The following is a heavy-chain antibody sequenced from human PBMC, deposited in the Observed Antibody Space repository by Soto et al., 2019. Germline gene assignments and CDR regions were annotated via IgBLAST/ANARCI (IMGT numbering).Heavy chain of an antibody. CDR2: ISYSGST. J-gene: IGHJ4*02. V-gene: IGHV4-59*01. D-gene: IGHD1-20*01. Sequence: SETLSLICTVSGGSSSSYYWSWIRQPPGKGLEWIGYISYSGSTNHNPSLKSRVTISVDTSKDQFSLKLSSVTAADTAVYYCARLAGGANNWNDGDYWGQGTLVTVSS. CDR1: GGSSSSYY. CDR3: ARLAGGANNWNDGDY.